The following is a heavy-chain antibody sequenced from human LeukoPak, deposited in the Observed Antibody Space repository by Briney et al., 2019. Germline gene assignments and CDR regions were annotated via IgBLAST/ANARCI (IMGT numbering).Heavy chain of an antibody. Sequence: GGSLRLSCAASGFTFSSYGMHWVRQAPGKGLEWVAVISYDGSNKYYADSVKGRFTISRDNSKNTLYLQMNSLRAEDTAVYYCAKDGAKYYYDSSGYPNLWGRGTLVTVSS. V-gene: IGHV3-30*18. CDR1: GFTFSSYG. CDR3: AKDGAKYYYDSSGYPNL. D-gene: IGHD3-22*01. J-gene: IGHJ2*01. CDR2: ISYDGSNK.